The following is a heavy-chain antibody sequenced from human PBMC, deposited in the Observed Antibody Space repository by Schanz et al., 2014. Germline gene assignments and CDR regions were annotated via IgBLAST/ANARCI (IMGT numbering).Heavy chain of an antibody. Sequence: QVQLVQSGAEVKKPGASVKVSCKASGYTFTSYYMHWVRQAPGQGLEWMGRIIPILDKTNYAQKFQGRVTMTADKSTSTAYMELSSLRSEDTAVYYCARDGEAAAGCDYWGQGTLVTVSS. CDR2: IIPILDKT. CDR1: GYTFTSYY. CDR3: ARDGEAAAGCDY. D-gene: IGHD6-13*01. V-gene: IGHV1-46*03. J-gene: IGHJ4*02.